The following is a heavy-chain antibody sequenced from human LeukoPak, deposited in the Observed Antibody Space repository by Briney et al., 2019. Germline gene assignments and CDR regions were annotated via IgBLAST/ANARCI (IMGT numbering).Heavy chain of an antibody. J-gene: IGHJ4*02. V-gene: IGHV4-30-2*01. CDR2: IYHSGST. Sequence: SETLSLTCTVSGGSISSGGYYWSWIRQPPGKGLEWIGYIYHSGSTYYNPSLKSRVTISVDRSKNQFSLKLSSVTAANTAVYYCARENGDRGYSYGYFDYWGQGTLVTVSS. D-gene: IGHD5-18*01. CDR3: ARENGDRGYSYGYFDY. CDR1: GGSISSGGYY.